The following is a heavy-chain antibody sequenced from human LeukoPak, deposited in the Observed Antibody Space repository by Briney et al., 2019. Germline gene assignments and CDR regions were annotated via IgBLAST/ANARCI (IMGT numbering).Heavy chain of an antibody. CDR2: ITNSGENT. CDR1: GFTFSAYS. V-gene: IGHV3-23*01. CDR3: AKGRGFRVWDPWDN. Sequence: GGSLRLSCATSGFTFSAYSMNWVRQAPGKGLEWVSGITNSGENTYYADSVKGRFTISRDNSKNTLFLEMNSLRVEDTAVYYCAKGRGFRVWDPWDNWGQGTLITVSS. J-gene: IGHJ4*02. D-gene: IGHD3-16*01.